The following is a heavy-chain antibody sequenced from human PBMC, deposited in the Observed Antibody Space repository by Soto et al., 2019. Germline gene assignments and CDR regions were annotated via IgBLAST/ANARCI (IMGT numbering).Heavy chain of an antibody. Sequence: QLQLQEAGPGLVKPSETLSLTCTFSGCSISRSIYYWGGIRQPPGKWLEWIGRISYSENTYYNPSLKSRGAISGDTSKNQFSLKLSAVTAADTAVYYWARRPRVWFGEWGYYYYYGMEVWGQGTTVTVSS. CDR1: GCSISRSIYY. D-gene: IGHD3-10*01. V-gene: IGHV4-39*01. CDR3: ARRPRVWFGEWGYYYYYGMEV. CDR2: ISYSENT. J-gene: IGHJ6*02.